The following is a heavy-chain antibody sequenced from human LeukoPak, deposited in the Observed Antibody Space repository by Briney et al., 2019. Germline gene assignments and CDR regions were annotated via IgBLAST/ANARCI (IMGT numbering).Heavy chain of an antibody. Sequence: PSETLSRTGAVSGDSFSSHYWTWIRQPPGKGLEWIGYISYIGSTNYNPSLKSRVTISIDTAKNQFSLKLSSVTAADTAVYYCARDLVTVTKGFDIWGQGTMVSVSS. D-gene: IGHD4-17*01. V-gene: IGHV4-59*11. CDR1: GDSFSSHY. J-gene: IGHJ3*02. CDR3: ARDLVTVTKGFDI. CDR2: ISYIGST.